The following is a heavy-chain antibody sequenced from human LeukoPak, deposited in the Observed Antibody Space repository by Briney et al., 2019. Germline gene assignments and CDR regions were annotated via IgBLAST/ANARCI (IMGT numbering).Heavy chain of an antibody. V-gene: IGHV3-30*18. D-gene: IGHD5-12*01. CDR2: ISYDGSNK. J-gene: IGHJ4*02. CDR1: GFTFSSYG. Sequence: GGSLRLSCAASGFTFSSYGMHWVRQAPGKGLDWVAVISYDGSNKYYADSVKGRFTISRDNSKNTLFLQMNSLRAEDAAVYYCAKGSNRGVATIDYWGQGTLVTVSS. CDR3: AKGSNRGVATIDY.